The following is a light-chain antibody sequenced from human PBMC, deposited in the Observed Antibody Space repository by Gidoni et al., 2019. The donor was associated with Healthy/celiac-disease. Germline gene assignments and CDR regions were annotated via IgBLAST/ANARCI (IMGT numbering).Light chain of an antibody. V-gene: IGKV3-11*01. CDR3: QQRSNWPLT. J-gene: IGKJ4*01. Sequence: IVLTQSPATLSFSPGERATLSCRASQSVSSYLAWYQQKPGQAPRLLIYDASNWATGIPARFSGSGSGTDFTLTISSLEPEDFAVYYCQQRSNWPLTFGGGTKVEIK. CDR2: DAS. CDR1: QSVSSY.